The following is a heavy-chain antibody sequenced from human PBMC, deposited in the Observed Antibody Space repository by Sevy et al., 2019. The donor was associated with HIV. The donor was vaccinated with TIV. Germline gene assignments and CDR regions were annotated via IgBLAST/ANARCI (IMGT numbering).Heavy chain of an antibody. CDR1: GFTFSSYT. CDR2: ISTTSTYV. Sequence: GGSLRLSCAASGFTFSSYTLNWVRQAPGKGMDWVSSISTTSTYVYYPDSVKGRFTISRDNAKNSLYLQVNSLRAEDTAVYYCARDSGEGYYAMDVWGQGTTVTVSS. D-gene: IGHD3-10*01. CDR3: ARDSGEGYYAMDV. V-gene: IGHV3-21*01. J-gene: IGHJ6*02.